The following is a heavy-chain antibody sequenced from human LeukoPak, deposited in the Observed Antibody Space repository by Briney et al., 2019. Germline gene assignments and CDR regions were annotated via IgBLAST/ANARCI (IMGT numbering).Heavy chain of an antibody. CDR3: ARFYGGNPYSHFDY. CDR2: IYPRDGST. V-gene: IGHV1-46*01. D-gene: IGHD4-23*01. CDR1: GYTFTSNY. J-gene: IGHJ4*02. Sequence: ASVKVSCKASGYTFTSNYIHWVRQAPGQGLEWMGMIYPRDGSTSYAQKFQGRVNMTRDTSTSTVYMELSSLRSEDTAVYYCARFYGGNPYSHFDYWGQGTLVTVSS.